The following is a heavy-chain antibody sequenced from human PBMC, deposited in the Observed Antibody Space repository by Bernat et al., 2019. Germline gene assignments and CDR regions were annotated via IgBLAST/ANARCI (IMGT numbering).Heavy chain of an antibody. J-gene: IGHJ6*02. D-gene: IGHD6-25*01. V-gene: IGHV3-30*04. CDR2: VSYDGRNK. CDR3: VGDGAALYSYHGMDV. CDR1: GFTFSDYS. Sequence: VQLVESGGGVVQPGRSLRLSCVASGFTFSDYSLHWVRQAPGKGLEWVAVVSYDGRNKYYADSVQARFIISRDDSENTLYLQMDGLKPEDTAEYYCVGDGAALYSYHGMDVWGRGTTVTVSS.